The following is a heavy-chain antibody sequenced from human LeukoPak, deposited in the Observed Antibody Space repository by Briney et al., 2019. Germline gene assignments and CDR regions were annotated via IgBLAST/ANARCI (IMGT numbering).Heavy chain of an antibody. D-gene: IGHD3-10*01. Sequence: GGSLKLSCAASGFIFSDYGMNWVRQAPGKGLVWVSRIDTDGRTTNYADSVKGRFTIYRDNVQNTPYLQMNSLTAEDTAVYYCARDVAGARSYWGQGALVSVSS. V-gene: IGHV3-74*01. CDR2: IDTDGRTT. CDR1: GFIFSDYG. CDR3: ARDVAGARSY. J-gene: IGHJ4*02.